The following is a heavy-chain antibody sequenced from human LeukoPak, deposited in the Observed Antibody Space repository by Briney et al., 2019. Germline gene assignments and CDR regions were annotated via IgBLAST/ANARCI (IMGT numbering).Heavy chain of an antibody. Sequence: SETLSLTCTVSGGSISSYYWSWIRQPPGKGLEWIGYIYYSGSTNYNPSLKSRVTISVDTSKNQFSLKLSSVTAADTAVYYCARVDPDSSSTLEVFDYWGQGTLDTVSS. V-gene: IGHV4-59*01. CDR3: ARVDPDSSSTLEVFDY. J-gene: IGHJ4*02. D-gene: IGHD6-6*01. CDR1: GGSISSYY. CDR2: IYYSGST.